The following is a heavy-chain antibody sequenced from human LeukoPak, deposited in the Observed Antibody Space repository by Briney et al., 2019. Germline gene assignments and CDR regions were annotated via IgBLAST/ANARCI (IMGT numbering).Heavy chain of an antibody. Sequence: GGSLRFSCAASGFTFSNHGMHWVRQAPGKGLEWVAVIWYDGSKMYYGDSVKGRFTISRDNSMDTLFLEMNSLRAEDTAVYYCARDIAGSYYNGVDYWGQGTLVTVSS. J-gene: IGHJ4*02. CDR3: ARDIAGSYYNGVDY. CDR1: GFTFSNHG. D-gene: IGHD3-10*01. V-gene: IGHV3-33*01. CDR2: IWYDGSKM.